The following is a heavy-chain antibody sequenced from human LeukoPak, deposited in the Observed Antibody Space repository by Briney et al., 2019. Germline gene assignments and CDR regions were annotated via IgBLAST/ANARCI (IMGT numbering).Heavy chain of an antibody. Sequence: GGSLRLSXAASGFTFSSYGMHWVRQVPGKGLEWVAFTRYDGNNKYYTDSVKGRFTISRDNSKNTLYLQMNSLRAEDTAIYHCAKDRVVAREPAAFDVWGQGTMVTVSS. CDR3: AKDRVVAREPAAFDV. V-gene: IGHV3-30*02. J-gene: IGHJ3*01. CDR2: TRYDGNNK. CDR1: GFTFSSYG. D-gene: IGHD2-15*01.